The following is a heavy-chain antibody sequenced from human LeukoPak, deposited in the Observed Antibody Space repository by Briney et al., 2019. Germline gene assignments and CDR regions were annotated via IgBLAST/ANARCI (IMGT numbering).Heavy chain of an antibody. Sequence: ASVKVSCKASGYTFTGYYMHWVRQAPGQGLEWMGRINPNSGGTNYAQKFQGRVTMTRDTSISTAYMELSRLRSDDTAVYYCARDPPYCSGGSCYLFDYWGQGTLVTVSS. CDR1: GYTFTGYY. CDR2: INPNSGGT. CDR3: ARDPPYCSGGSCYLFDY. V-gene: IGHV1-2*06. J-gene: IGHJ4*02. D-gene: IGHD2-15*01.